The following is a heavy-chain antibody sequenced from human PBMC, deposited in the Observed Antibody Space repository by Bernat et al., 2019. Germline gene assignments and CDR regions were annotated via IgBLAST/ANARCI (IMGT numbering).Heavy chain of an antibody. D-gene: IGHD3-10*01. CDR2: ITSDGSDT. J-gene: IGHJ4*02. Sequence: EVQLVESGGGLVQPGGSLRLSCAASGFIFTAYDMHWVRQAPGKGLVWVSLITSDGSDTTYADSVKGRFTLARDNANNTLYLQMNGLRAEDTAVYYGARDRGGMGDYWGQGTLVTVSS. CDR3: ARDRGGMGDY. V-gene: IGHV3-74*01. CDR1: GFIFTAYD.